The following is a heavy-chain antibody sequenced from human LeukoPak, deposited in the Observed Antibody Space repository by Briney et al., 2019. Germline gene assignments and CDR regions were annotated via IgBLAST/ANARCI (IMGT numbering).Heavy chain of an antibody. CDR1: GYTFTSYG. CDR3: ARLITMVRGVTPFDY. Sequence: ASVKVSCKASGYTFTSYGISWVRQAPGQGLEWMGWISAYNGNTNYAQKLQGRVTMTTDTSTSTAYMELRSLRSDDTAVYYCARLITMVRGVTPFDYWGQETLVTVSS. D-gene: IGHD3-10*01. V-gene: IGHV1-18*01. J-gene: IGHJ4*02. CDR2: ISAYNGNT.